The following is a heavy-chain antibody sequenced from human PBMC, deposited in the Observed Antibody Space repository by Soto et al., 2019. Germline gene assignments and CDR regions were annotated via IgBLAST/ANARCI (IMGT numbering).Heavy chain of an antibody. CDR3: ARDRKPLQPHDYYYGMDV. CDR1: GFTFSSYA. CDR2: ISYYGRNK. D-gene: IGHD6-13*01. J-gene: IGHJ6*02. V-gene: IGHV3-30*04. Sequence: QVQLVESGGGVVQPGRSLRLSCAASGFTFSSYAMHWVRQAPGKGLEWVAVISYYGRNKYYADSVKGRFTISRDNSKNTRDRQTNSLRAEDTAVYYCARDRKPLQPHDYYYGMDVWGQGTTVTV.